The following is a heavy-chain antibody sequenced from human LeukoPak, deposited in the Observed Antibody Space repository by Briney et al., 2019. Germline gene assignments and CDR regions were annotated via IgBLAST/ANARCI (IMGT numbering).Heavy chain of an antibody. J-gene: IGHJ5*02. V-gene: IGHV4-34*01. D-gene: IGHD6-13*01. Sequence: PSETLSLTCAVYGGSFSGYYWSWIRQPPGKGLEWIGEINHSGSTNYNPSLKSRVTISVDTSKNQFSLKLSSVTAADTAVYYCARHVGGYSSYNWFDPWGQGTLVTVSS. CDR3: ARHVGGYSSYNWFDP. CDR1: GGSFSGYY. CDR2: INHSGST.